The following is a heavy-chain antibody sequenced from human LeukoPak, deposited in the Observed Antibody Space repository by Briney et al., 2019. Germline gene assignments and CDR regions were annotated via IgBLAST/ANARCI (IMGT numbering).Heavy chain of an antibody. CDR3: ASSYDSSGYYYNAIPH. D-gene: IGHD3-22*01. CDR2: INPNSGGT. Sequence: VASVKVSCKASGYTFTGYYMHWVRQAPGQGLEWMGWINPNSGGTNYAQKFQGRVTMTRDTSISTAYMKLSRLRSDDTAVYYCASSYDSSGYYYNAIPHWGQGTLVTVSS. V-gene: IGHV1-2*02. CDR1: GYTFTGYY. J-gene: IGHJ4*02.